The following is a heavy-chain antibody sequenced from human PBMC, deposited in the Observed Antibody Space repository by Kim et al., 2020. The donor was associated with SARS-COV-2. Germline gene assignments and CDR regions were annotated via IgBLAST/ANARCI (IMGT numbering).Heavy chain of an antibody. D-gene: IGHD6-19*01. Sequence: SVKVSCKASGGTFSTYAINWVRQAPGQGLEWMGGINPISGTANNAPKFQGRVTITTDASISTAYMELSSLRSDDTAVYYCARAVCSYYSDGMDFWDQVT. CDR2: INPISGTA. J-gene: IGHJ6*02. CDR3: ARAVCSYYSDGMDF. V-gene: IGHV1-69*05. CDR1: GGTFSTYA.